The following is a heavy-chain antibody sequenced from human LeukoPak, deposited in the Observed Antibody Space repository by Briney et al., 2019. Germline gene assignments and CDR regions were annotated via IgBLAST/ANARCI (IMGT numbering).Heavy chain of an antibody. CDR1: GFTFSSYA. Sequence: GGSLRLSCATSGFTFSSYAMHWVRQAPGKGLEWVSGINDNGRSTYYAESVKGRFTISRGSSKSTLYLQVNSLRAEDTAVYYCVMGYYFDSWGQGTLVTVSS. CDR3: VMGYYFDS. CDR2: INDNGRST. J-gene: IGHJ4*02. D-gene: IGHD3-16*01. V-gene: IGHV3-23*01.